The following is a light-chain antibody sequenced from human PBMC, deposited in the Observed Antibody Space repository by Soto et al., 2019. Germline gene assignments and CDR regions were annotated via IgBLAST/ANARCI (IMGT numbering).Light chain of an antibody. V-gene: IGKV1-16*01. CDR3: QQYNSYWRT. J-gene: IGKJ1*01. CDR1: QSIGFY. CDR2: AAS. Sequence: DIQMAQSPSSLSASVGDRVTITCRASQSIGFYLNWYQQKPGKAHKVLIYAASNLQSGVPSRFSGSGSGTEFTLTISGLQPDDFATYYCQQYNSYWRTFGQGTKVDI.